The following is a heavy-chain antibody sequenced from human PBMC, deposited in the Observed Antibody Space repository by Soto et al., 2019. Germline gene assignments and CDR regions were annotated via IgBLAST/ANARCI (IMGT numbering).Heavy chain of an antibody. CDR2: IYHSGST. D-gene: IGHD3-10*01. Sequence: SETLSLTCAVSGGSISSGGYSWSWIRQPPGKGLEWIGYIYHSGSTYYNPSLKSRVTISVDRSKNQFSLKLSSVTAADTAVYYCARAPGSRWFGALGYYFDYWGQGTLVTVSS. J-gene: IGHJ4*02. V-gene: IGHV4-30-2*01. CDR1: GGSISSGGYS. CDR3: ARAPGSRWFGALGYYFDY.